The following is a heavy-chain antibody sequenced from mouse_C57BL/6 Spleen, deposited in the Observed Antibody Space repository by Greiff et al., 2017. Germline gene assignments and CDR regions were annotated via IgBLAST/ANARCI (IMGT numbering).Heavy chain of an antibody. V-gene: IGHV8-12*01. J-gene: IGHJ3*01. CDR3: ARSGLYENFAY. Sequence: QVTLNVSGPGILQSSPTLSLTCSFSGFSLSASGMGVSWIRQPSGKGLEWLAHIYWDDDKRYNPSLKSRLTISKDTSRNQVFLKITSVDTADTATYYCARSGLYENFAYWGQGTLVTVSA. D-gene: IGHD1-2*01. CDR2: IYWDDDK. CDR1: GFSLSASGMG.